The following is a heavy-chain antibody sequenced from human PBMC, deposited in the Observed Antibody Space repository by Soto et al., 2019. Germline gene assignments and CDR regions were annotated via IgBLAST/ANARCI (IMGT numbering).Heavy chain of an antibody. D-gene: IGHD1-1*01. CDR1: CASISGFY. V-gene: IGHV4-4*07. J-gene: IGHJ5*02. Sequence: SETLSLTCTGSCASISGFYWSWIRKSAGKGLEWIGRIYATGTTDYNPSLKSRVMMSVDTSKKQFSLKLRSVTAADTAVYYCVRDGTKTLRDWFDPWGQGISVTVSS. CDR3: VRDGTKTLRDWFDP. CDR2: IYATGTT.